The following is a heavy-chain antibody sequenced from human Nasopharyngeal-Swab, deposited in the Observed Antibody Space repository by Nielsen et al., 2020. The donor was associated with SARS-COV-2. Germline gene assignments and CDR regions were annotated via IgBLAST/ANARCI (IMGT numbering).Heavy chain of an antibody. V-gene: IGHV3-30*18. CDR2: ISYDGSNK. CDR3: AKNRPDYYDSSGYSWYFDL. Sequence: GESLKISCAASGFTFSSYGVHWVRQAPGKGLEWVAVISYDGSNKYYADSVKGRFTISRDNSKNTLYLQMNSLRAEDTAVYYCAKNRPDYYDSSGYSWYFDLWGRGTLVTVSS. D-gene: IGHD3-22*01. CDR1: GFTFSSYG. J-gene: IGHJ2*01.